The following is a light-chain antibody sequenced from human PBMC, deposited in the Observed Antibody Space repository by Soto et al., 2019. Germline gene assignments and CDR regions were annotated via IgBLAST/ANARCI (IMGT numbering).Light chain of an antibody. J-gene: IGLJ3*02. CDR2: DVT. Sequence: QSALTQPASVSGSPGQSVTISCSGSSSDVGAYDDVSWYQRHPGKAPKLMIYDVTNRPSGVSNRFSGSKSGNTASLTIAGHQAEDDADYCCSSYTSRSTVVFGGGTKLTVL. V-gene: IGLV2-14*01. CDR1: SSDVGAYDD. CDR3: SSYTSRSTVV.